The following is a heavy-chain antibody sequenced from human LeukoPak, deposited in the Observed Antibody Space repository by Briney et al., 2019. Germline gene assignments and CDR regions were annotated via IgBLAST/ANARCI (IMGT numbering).Heavy chain of an antibody. V-gene: IGHV4-34*01. CDR1: GGSSSGYY. D-gene: IGHD3-22*01. CDR3: ARGPDSSGYFPF. CDR2: INHSGST. Sequence: PSETLSLTCAVYGGSSSGYYWSWIRQPPGKGLEWIGEINHSGSTNYNPSLKSRVTISVDTSKNQFSLKLSSVTAADTAVYYCARGPDSSGYFPFWGQGTLVTVSS. J-gene: IGHJ4*02.